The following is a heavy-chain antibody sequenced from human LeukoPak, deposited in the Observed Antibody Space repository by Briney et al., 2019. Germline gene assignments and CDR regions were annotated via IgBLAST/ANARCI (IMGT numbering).Heavy chain of an antibody. D-gene: IGHD3-16*02. Sequence: KPSETLSLTCSVSGGSISSYYWSWIRQPAGKGLEWIGRIYTSGSTNYNPSLKSRVTMSVDTSKNQFSLKLSSVTAADTAVYYCARRGYDYVWGSYRGQRPHWFDPWGQGTLVTVSS. V-gene: IGHV4-4*07. J-gene: IGHJ5*02. CDR1: GGSISSYY. CDR2: IYTSGST. CDR3: ARRGYDYVWGSYRGQRPHWFDP.